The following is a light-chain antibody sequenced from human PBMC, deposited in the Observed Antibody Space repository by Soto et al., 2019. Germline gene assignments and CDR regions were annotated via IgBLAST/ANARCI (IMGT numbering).Light chain of an antibody. Sequence: EIVLTQSPGTLSLSPGERATLSCRASQSVSSSYLDWYQQKPGQAPRLLIYGASSRATGIPDRFSGSGSRTDFTLTISRLEPEDYAVYYCQQYGSSRLTFGGGTKVEIK. CDR1: QSVSSSY. CDR2: GAS. J-gene: IGKJ4*01. V-gene: IGKV3-20*01. CDR3: QQYGSSRLT.